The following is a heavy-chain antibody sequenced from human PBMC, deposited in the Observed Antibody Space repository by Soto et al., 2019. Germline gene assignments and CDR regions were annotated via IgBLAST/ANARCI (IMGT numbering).Heavy chain of an antibody. V-gene: IGHV1-2*02. CDR2: INPTTGAA. J-gene: IGHJ3*02. D-gene: IGHD3-3*01. Sequence: QLHLVQSGAVVKKPGASVTVSCSASGYPVTAYYMHWVRQAPGRGLEWMGGINPTTGAAKYTQTFHGRVTMTRDPSTSTVFMELSGLTSEDTAVFYWARGGGVGVAGSAAFDMWGQGTLVTVSS. CDR1: GYPVTAYY. CDR3: ARGGGVGVAGSAAFDM.